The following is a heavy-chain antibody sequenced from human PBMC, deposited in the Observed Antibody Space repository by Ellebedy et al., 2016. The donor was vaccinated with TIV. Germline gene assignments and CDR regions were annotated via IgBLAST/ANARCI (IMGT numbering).Heavy chain of an antibody. V-gene: IGHV4-4*02. CDR3: AREEAAAGTGGEGSGMDV. CDR2: IYHSGST. Sequence: MPSETLSLTCAVSGGSISSSNWWSWVRQPPGKGLEWIGEIYHSGSTNYNPSLKSRVTISVDKSKNQFTLKLNSATAADTAGYYCAREEAAAGTGGEGSGMDVWGQGTTVTVSS. J-gene: IGHJ6*02. CDR1: GGSISSSNW. D-gene: IGHD6-13*01.